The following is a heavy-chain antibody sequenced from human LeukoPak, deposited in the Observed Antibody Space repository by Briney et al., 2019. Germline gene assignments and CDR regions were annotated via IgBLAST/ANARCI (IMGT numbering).Heavy chain of an antibody. CDR1: GYSISSGYY. CDR3: ARVVPAATYYFDY. V-gene: IGHV4-38-2*01. D-gene: IGHD2-2*01. Sequence: SETLSLTCAVSGYSISSGYYWGWIRPPPGKGLEWIGSIYHSGSTYYTPSLKSRVTISLDTSKNQFSLKLSSVTAADTAVYYCARVVPAATYYFDYWGQGTLVTVSS. CDR2: IYHSGST. J-gene: IGHJ4*02.